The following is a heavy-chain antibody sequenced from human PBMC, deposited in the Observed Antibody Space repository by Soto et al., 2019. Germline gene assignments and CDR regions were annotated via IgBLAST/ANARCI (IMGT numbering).Heavy chain of an antibody. D-gene: IGHD3-10*01. V-gene: IGHV1-3*01. CDR2: INAGNGNT. J-gene: IGHJ6*02. Sequence: GASVKVSCKASGYTFTSYAMHWVRQAPGQRLEWMGWINAGNGNTKYSQKFQGRVTITRDTSASTAYMELSSLRSEDTAVYYCARVGSGTRSNYYYGMDVWGQGTTVTVSS. CDR3: ARVGSGTRSNYYYGMDV. CDR1: GYTFTSYA.